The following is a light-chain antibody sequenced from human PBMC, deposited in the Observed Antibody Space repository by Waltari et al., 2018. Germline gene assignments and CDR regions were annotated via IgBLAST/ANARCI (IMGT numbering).Light chain of an antibody. Sequence: DIQLTQYPSSVSASVGDSVTITCRASQGVSTWLAWYQQKPKKAPKSLIYAASNLHSGVPSRFSGSGSGTDFTLTITGLQPEDFATYYCQQYHSYPITFGQGTRL. J-gene: IGKJ5*01. V-gene: IGKV1D-16*01. CDR3: QQYHSYPIT. CDR1: QGVSTW. CDR2: AAS.